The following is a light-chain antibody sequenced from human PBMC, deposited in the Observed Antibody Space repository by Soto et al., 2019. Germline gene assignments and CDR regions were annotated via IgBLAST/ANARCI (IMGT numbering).Light chain of an antibody. V-gene: IGKV2-28*01. CDR3: KQARKPPYT. CDR1: QSLLHSNGYNF. J-gene: IGKJ2*01. CDR2: VGS. Sequence: EIVMTQSPLSLPATPGEPASISCRSSQSLLHSNGYNFLNWYLQKPGQSPQLLIYVGSSRPAGVPDRFSGSGSGTDFTLKISSVEAEDVGIYYCKQARKPPYTFGLGINLEIK.